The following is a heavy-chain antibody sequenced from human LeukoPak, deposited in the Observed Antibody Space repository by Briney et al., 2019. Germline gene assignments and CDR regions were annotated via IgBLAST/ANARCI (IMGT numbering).Heavy chain of an antibody. J-gene: IGHJ3*02. Sequence: SETLSLTCTVSGGSISSYYWSWIRQPPGKGLEWIGYMSYSGSTNYNPSLKSRVTISVDTSKNQFSLKLSSVTAADTAVYYCARETYCSSITCYNVVDAFDIWGQGTMVTVSS. V-gene: IGHV4-59*01. D-gene: IGHD2-2*02. CDR3: ARETYCSSITCYNVVDAFDI. CDR1: GGSISSYY. CDR2: MSYSGST.